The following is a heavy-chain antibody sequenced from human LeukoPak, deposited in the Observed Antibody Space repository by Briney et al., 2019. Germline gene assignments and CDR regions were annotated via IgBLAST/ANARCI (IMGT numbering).Heavy chain of an antibody. V-gene: IGHV4-59*01. CDR2: IHYSGST. Sequence: PSETLSLTCTVSGGSISNYYWSWIQQSPGKGLEWMAYIHYSGSTNYNPSLKSRVTISLDTSKNLFSLKLSSVTAADTAVYYCATYLFRGDTHYFDYWGQGIVVTVSS. CDR1: GGSISNYY. D-gene: IGHD3-10*01. J-gene: IGHJ4*02. CDR3: ATYLFRGDTHYFDY.